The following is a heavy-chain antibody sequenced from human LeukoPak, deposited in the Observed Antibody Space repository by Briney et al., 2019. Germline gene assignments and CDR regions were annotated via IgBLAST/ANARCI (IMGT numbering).Heavy chain of an antibody. CDR3: AELGITMIGGV. Sequence: WGSLRLSCAASGFTFSSYEMNWVREAPGKGLEWVSYISSSGSTIYYADSVKGRFTISRDNAKNSLYLQMNSLRAEDTAVYYCAELGITMIGGVWGKGTTVTISS. CDR1: GFTFSSYE. V-gene: IGHV3-48*03. J-gene: IGHJ6*04. CDR2: ISSSGSTI. D-gene: IGHD3-10*02.